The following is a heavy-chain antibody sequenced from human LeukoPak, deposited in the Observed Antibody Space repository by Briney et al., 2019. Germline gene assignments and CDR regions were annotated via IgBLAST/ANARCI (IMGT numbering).Heavy chain of an antibody. D-gene: IGHD1-1*01. CDR1: GFTVSSNY. J-gene: IGHJ4*02. V-gene: IGHV3-53*01. CDR2: IYSGGST. CDR3: ARGRYNWNDVANLDY. Sequence: GGSLRLSCAASGFTVSSNYMSWVRQAPGKGLEWVSVIYSGGSTYYADSVKGRFTISRDNSKNTLYLQMNSLRAEDTAVYYCARGRYNWNDVANLDYWGQGTLVTVSS.